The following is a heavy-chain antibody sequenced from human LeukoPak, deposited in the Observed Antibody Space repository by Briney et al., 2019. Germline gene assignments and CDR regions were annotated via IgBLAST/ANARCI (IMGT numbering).Heavy chain of an antibody. J-gene: IGHJ4*02. CDR3: ARDRDWNSGFDY. D-gene: IGHD1-7*01. Sequence: GGSLRLSCAASGFTLSSYNMKWVRQAPGKGLEWVSSISTSSSYIYYGDSVKGRFTISRDNARNSLFLQMNSLRADDTAVYYCARDRDWNSGFDYWGQGTLVTVSS. CDR2: ISTSSSYI. V-gene: IGHV3-21*01. CDR1: GFTLSSYN.